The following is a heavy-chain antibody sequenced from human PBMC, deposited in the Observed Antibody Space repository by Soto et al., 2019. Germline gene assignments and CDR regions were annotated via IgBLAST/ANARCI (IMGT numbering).Heavy chain of an antibody. CDR1: GGSISSGGYS. D-gene: IGHD5-12*01. J-gene: IGHJ4*02. Sequence: QLQLQESGSGLVKPSQTLSLTCAVSGGSISSGGYSWSWIRQPPGKGLEWIGYIYHSGSTYYNPYVESRVTISVDRSKNQFSLKLSSVTAADTAVYYCAAGGGLPRYYWGQGTLVTVSS. V-gene: IGHV4-30-2*01. CDR3: AAGGGLPRYY. CDR2: IYHSGST.